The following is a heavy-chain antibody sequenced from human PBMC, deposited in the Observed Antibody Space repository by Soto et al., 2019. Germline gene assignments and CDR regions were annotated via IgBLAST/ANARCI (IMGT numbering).Heavy chain of an antibody. D-gene: IGHD3-10*01. CDR3: TTQGFGGLHGLVDV. Sequence: SETLSLTCSVSGGSISSSSYFWGWIRQPPGKGLEWIGYIYHSGSTYYNPSLKSRVTISVDRSKNQFSLKLTSVTAADTAVYYCTTQGFGGLHGLVDVWGQGTTVTVSS. CDR1: GGSISSSSYF. V-gene: IGHV4-39*07. J-gene: IGHJ6*02. CDR2: IYHSGST.